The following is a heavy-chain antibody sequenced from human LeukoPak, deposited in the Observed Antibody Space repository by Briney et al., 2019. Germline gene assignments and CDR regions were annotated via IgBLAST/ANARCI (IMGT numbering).Heavy chain of an antibody. D-gene: IGHD5-24*01. V-gene: IGHV3-15*01. CDR2: IKSKTDGGTT. CDR1: GFTFGDYA. Sequence: GGSLRLSCTASGFTFGDYAMSWVRQAPGKGLEWVGRIKSKTDGGTTDYAAPVKGRFTISRDDSKNTLYLQMNSLKTEDTAVYYCTTSEMATTFDMGYWGQGTLVTVSS. CDR3: TTSEMATTFDMGY. J-gene: IGHJ4*02.